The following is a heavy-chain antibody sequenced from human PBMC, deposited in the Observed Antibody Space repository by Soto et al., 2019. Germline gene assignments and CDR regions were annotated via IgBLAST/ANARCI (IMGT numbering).Heavy chain of an antibody. D-gene: IGHD3-16*01. CDR3: ARMATFGSLNWFDP. Sequence: GASVKVSCKASGYSFTNNEVTWVRQATGQGLEWMGWMNPGSGDTWYAQKFQGRVTMTRDISIATAYMELSSLRSDDTAIYYCARMATFGSLNWFDPWGQGTLVTVSS. V-gene: IGHV1-8*01. J-gene: IGHJ5*02. CDR1: GYSFTNNE. CDR2: MNPGSGDT.